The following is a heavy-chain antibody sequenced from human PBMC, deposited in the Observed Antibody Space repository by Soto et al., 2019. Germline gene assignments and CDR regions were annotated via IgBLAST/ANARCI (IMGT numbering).Heavy chain of an antibody. V-gene: IGHV1-69*13. Sequence: VASVKVSCKASGGTFSSYAISWVRQAPGQGLEWMGGIIPIFGTANYAQKFQGRVTITADESTSTAYMDLSSLRSEDTAVYYCARPIAAAAPSSYYYGMDVWGQGTTVTVSS. CDR1: GGTFSSYA. CDR2: IIPIFGTA. D-gene: IGHD6-13*01. J-gene: IGHJ6*02. CDR3: ARPIAAAAPSSYYYGMDV.